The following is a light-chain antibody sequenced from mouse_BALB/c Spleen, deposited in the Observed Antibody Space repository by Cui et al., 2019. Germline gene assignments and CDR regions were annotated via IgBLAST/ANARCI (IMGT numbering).Light chain of an antibody. CDR1: QSLVNSGNQKNY. J-gene: IGKJ1*01. CDR2: GAS. Sequence: DIVMTQSPSSLSVSAGEKVTMSCKSSQSLVNSGNQKNYLAWYQQKPGQPPKLLIYGASTRESGVPDRFTGSGSGTDFTLTISSVQAEDLAVYYCQNDHSYPWTFGGGTKLEIK. V-gene: IGKV8-28*01. CDR3: QNDHSYPWT.